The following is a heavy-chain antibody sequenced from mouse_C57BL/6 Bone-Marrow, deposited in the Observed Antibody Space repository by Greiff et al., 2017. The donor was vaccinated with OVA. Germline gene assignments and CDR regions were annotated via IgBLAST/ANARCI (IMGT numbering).Heavy chain of an antibody. Sequence: EVKLMESGGGLVKPGGSLKLSCAASGFTFSSYAMSWVRQTPEKRLEWVATISDGGSYTYYPDNVKGRFTISRDNAKNNLYLQMSHLKSEDTAMYYCARDWDYSNPYFDYWGQGTTLTVSS. V-gene: IGHV5-4*01. D-gene: IGHD2-5*01. CDR1: GFTFSSYA. CDR3: ARDWDYSNPYFDY. CDR2: ISDGGSYT. J-gene: IGHJ2*01.